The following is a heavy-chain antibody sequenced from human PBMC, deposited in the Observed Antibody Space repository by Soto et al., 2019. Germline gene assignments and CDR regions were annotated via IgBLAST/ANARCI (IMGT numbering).Heavy chain of an antibody. V-gene: IGHV1-58*01. CDR3: AATYYYDSSGYSFDY. J-gene: IGHJ4*02. Sequence: SVKVSCKTSGFTFSSSAVHWVRQARGHRLQWIGWIDAGSGNANYAQMLQERIGISRDMSTSTAYMELSSLRPEDTAVYYCAATYYYDSSGYSFDYWGQGTLVTVSS. CDR1: GFTFSSSA. CDR2: IDAGSGNA. D-gene: IGHD3-22*01.